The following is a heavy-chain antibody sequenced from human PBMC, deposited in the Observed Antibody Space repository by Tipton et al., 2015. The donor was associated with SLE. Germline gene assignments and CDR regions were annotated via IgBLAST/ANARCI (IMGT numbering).Heavy chain of an antibody. Sequence: TLSLTCSVSGASITSAGYYWSWMRHHPGKGLEWIGNIYFSGTTYYNPSLRSRVSISVDTSKDQFSLNLASVAAADTGVYYCARELSDYDFWSGYQYYFDYWGQGTLVTVSS. V-gene: IGHV4-31*03. CDR3: ARELSDYDFWSGYQYYFDY. CDR1: GASITSAGYY. J-gene: IGHJ4*02. CDR2: IYFSGTT. D-gene: IGHD3-3*01.